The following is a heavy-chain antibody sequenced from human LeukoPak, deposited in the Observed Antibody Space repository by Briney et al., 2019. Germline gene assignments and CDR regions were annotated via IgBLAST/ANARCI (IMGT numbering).Heavy chain of an antibody. CDR1: GFTFSSYA. Sequence: GGSLRLSCAASGFTFSSYAMHWVRQAPGKGLEWVAVISYDGSNKYYADSVKGRFTISGDNSKNTLYLQMNSLRAEDTALYYCASGYCSGGSCHPPDDYFDYWGQGTLVTVSS. J-gene: IGHJ4*02. D-gene: IGHD2-15*01. CDR3: ASGYCSGGSCHPPDDYFDY. V-gene: IGHV3-30-3*02. CDR2: ISYDGSNK.